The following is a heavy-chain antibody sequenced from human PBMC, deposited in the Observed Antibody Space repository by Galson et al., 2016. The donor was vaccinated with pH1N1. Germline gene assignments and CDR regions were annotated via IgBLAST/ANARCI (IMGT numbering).Heavy chain of an antibody. CDR3: VTRRPTTAPGIIDY. D-gene: IGHD6-13*01. Sequence: SLRLSCADSGLTFRNHVMSWVRQAPGKGLEWVAVITASADATFYAHSVNGRFTISRDNSRSTLSLQMNNLRVDDSAVYYCVTRRPTTAPGIIDYWGHGTLVTVS. CDR1: GLTFRNHV. J-gene: IGHJ4*01. V-gene: IGHV3-23*01. CDR2: ITASADAT.